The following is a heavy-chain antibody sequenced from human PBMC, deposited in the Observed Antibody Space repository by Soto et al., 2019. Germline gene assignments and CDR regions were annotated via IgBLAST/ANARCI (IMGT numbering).Heavy chain of an antibody. V-gene: IGHV3-7*01. CDR3: ARVGATMKYDAFDI. D-gene: IGHD1-26*01. J-gene: IGHJ3*02. CDR1: GFTFSSYW. CDR2: IKQDGSEK. Sequence: GGSLRLSCAASGFTFSSYWMSWARQAPGKGLEWVANIKQDGSEKYYVDSVKGRFTISRDNAKNSLYLQMNSLRAEDTAVYYCARVGATMKYDAFDIWGQGTMVTVSS.